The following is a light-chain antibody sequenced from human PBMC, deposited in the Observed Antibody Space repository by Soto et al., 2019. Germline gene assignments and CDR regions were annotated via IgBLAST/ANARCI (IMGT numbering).Light chain of an antibody. CDR3: QQYSSNST. J-gene: IGKJ1*01. CDR2: QAS. CDR1: QSTSSY. V-gene: IGKV1-5*03. Sequence: DIQMTQSPSTLSASVGDRVTITCRASQSTSSYLAWYQQKPGKAPKLLIYQASSLENGVPSRFSGSGSGTEFSLTIRSLQPDDFATYYCQQYSSNSTFGQGTKLDIK.